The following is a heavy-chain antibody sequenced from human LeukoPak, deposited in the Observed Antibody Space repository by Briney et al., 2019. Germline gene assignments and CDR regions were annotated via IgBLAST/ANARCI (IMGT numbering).Heavy chain of an antibody. CDR1: GFTFSSYG. Sequence: PGGTLRLSCGASGFTFSSYGMSWVRQAPGKGLEWVSYISSSGSTIYYADSVKGRFTISRDNAKNSLYLQMNSLRAEDTAVYYCARVLTVTTKDAFDIWGQGTMVTVSS. CDR2: ISSSGSTI. CDR3: ARVLTVTTKDAFDI. V-gene: IGHV3-48*04. D-gene: IGHD4-17*01. J-gene: IGHJ3*02.